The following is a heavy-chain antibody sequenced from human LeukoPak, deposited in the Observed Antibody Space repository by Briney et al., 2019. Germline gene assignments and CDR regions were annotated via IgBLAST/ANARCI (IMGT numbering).Heavy chain of an antibody. CDR3: ARGAVEMATIIFGAFDI. V-gene: IGHV1-69*05. CDR2: IIPIFGTA. Sequence: ASVKVSCKASGGTFSSYAISWVRQAPGHGLEWMGGIIPIFGTANYAQKFQGRVTTTTDESTSTAYMELSSLRSEDTAVYYCARGAVEMATIIFGAFDIWGQGTMVTVSS. J-gene: IGHJ3*02. CDR1: GGTFSSYA. D-gene: IGHD5-24*01.